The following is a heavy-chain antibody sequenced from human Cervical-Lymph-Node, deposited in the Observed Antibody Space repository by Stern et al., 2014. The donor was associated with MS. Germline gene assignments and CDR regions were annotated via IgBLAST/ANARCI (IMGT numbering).Heavy chain of an antibody. Sequence: VQLVESGAAVKKPGASVKVSCKASGYTFTSYYMHWVRQAPGQGLEWMGIINPSGGSTSYAQKFQGRVTMTRDTSTSTVYMELSSLRSEDTAVYYCAREITMVRGVTLGRDDYWGQGTLVTVSS. CDR2: INPSGGST. CDR3: AREITMVRGVTLGRDDY. V-gene: IGHV1-46*03. CDR1: GYTFTSYY. J-gene: IGHJ4*02. D-gene: IGHD3-10*01.